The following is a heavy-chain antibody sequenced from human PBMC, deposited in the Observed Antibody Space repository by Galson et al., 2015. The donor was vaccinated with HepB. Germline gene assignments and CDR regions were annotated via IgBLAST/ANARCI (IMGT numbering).Heavy chain of an antibody. CDR3: ARDGNGYYYVPFDL. D-gene: IGHD3-22*01. V-gene: IGHV1-18*01. Sequence: SVKVSCKASGYKFTSYGISWVRQAPGQGLEWMAWISAYNGDTNYAQKFHGRVTMTADTSTSTAYMELRSLRSDYTAVYYCARDGNGYYYVPFDLWGLGTMVTVSS. J-gene: IGHJ3*01. CDR1: GYKFTSYG. CDR2: ISAYNGDT.